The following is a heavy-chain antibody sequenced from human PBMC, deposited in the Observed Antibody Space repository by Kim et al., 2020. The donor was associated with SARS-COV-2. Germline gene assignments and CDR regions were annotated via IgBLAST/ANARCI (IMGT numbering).Heavy chain of an antibody. J-gene: IGHJ6*02. CDR3: ARDGYNPFGMDV. V-gene: IGHV4-39*07. D-gene: IGHD5-12*01. Sequence: YNPSLKGRVTISVDTSKNQFSLKLNSVTAADTAAYYCARDGYNPFGMDVWGQGTAVTVSS.